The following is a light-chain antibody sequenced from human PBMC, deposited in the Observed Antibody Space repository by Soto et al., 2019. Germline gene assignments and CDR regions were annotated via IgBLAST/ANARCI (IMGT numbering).Light chain of an antibody. V-gene: IGKV1-9*01. Sequence: DIQLTQSPSFLSASVGDRVTITCRASQDIISSLAWYQQKPGKAPKLLIYAASTLQGGVPSRFSGSGSGTEFTLTISSLQPEDIATYYCQQLNSYPSITFGQGTRLEIK. CDR3: QQLNSYPSIT. CDR2: AAS. CDR1: QDIISS. J-gene: IGKJ5*01.